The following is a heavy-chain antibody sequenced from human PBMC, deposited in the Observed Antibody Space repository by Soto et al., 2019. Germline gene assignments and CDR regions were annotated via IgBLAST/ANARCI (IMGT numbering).Heavy chain of an antibody. CDR2: ISRSSSYI. Sequence: TGGSLRHSCASSGFTFISYSMSWVRQATGKGLEWVSSISRSSSYIYYADSVKGRFTISRDNAKNSLYLQMNSLRAEDTAVYYCARDLHDYVSFRFDPWGQGTLVTVSS. CDR1: GFTFISYS. D-gene: IGHD3-16*01. J-gene: IGHJ5*02. V-gene: IGHV3-21*01. CDR3: ARDLHDYVSFRFDP.